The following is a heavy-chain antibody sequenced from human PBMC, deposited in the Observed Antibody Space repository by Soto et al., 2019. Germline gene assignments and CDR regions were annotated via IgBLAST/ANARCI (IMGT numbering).Heavy chain of an antibody. CDR1: GFSINTYE. Sequence: EVQLVESGGGLVQPGGSLRRSCAASGFSINTYEMNWLLRAPGKGLEWVSYISSSGSTIYYADSVKGRFTVCRDNGKNSLYLQMNSMRAEDTAVYYCAYGGRCDYWGQGTQVNVSS. V-gene: IGHV3-48*03. D-gene: IGHD1-26*01. J-gene: IGHJ4*02. CDR2: ISSSGSTI. CDR3: AYGGRCDY.